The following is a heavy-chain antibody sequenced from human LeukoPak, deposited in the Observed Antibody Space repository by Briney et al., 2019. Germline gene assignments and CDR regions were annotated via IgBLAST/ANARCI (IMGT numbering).Heavy chain of an antibody. CDR1: GFTFSSYS. CDR3: ARDGSRLMVYAIGGDFDY. V-gene: IGHV3-21*01. Sequence: PGGSLRLSCAASGFTFSSYSMNWVRQAPGKGLEWVSSISSSSSYIYYADSVKGRFTISRDNAKNSLYLQMNSLRAEDTAVYYCARDGSRLMVYAIGGDFDYWGQGTLVTVSS. CDR2: ISSSSSYI. J-gene: IGHJ4*02. D-gene: IGHD2-8*01.